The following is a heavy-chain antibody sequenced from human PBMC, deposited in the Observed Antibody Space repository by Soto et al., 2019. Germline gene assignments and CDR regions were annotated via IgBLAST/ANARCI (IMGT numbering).Heavy chain of an antibody. J-gene: IGHJ4*02. Sequence: LKISCKGSGYSFTSYWISWVRQMPGKGLEWMGRIDPSDSYTNYSPSFQGHVTISADKSISTAYLQWSSLKASDTAMYYCARLSFRYYYDSSGYYYDYWGQGTLVTVSS. D-gene: IGHD3-22*01. CDR2: IDPSDSYT. CDR1: GYSFTSYW. V-gene: IGHV5-10-1*01. CDR3: ARLSFRYYYDSSGYYYDY.